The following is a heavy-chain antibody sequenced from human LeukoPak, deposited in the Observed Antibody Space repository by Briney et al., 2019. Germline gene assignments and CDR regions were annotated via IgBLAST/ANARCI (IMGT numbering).Heavy chain of an antibody. Sequence: GGSLRLSXAASGFTFSDYYMSWIRQAPGKGLEWVSYISSSGSTIYYADSVKGRFTISRDNAKNSLYLQMKSLRAEDTAVYYCARVLLADGYKEMAVVGYFDYWGQGTLVTVSS. D-gene: IGHD5-24*01. CDR3: ARVLLADGYKEMAVVGYFDY. J-gene: IGHJ4*02. CDR1: GFTFSDYY. CDR2: ISSSGSTI. V-gene: IGHV3-11*04.